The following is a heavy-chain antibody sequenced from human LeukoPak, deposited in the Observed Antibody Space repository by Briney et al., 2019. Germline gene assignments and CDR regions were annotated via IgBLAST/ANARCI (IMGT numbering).Heavy chain of an antibody. J-gene: IGHJ5*02. CDR2: IYYSGNT. V-gene: IGHV4-59*01. Sequence: PSETLSFTCTVSGGSISSYYWSWIRQPPGKGLEWIGYIYYSGNTNYNPSLKSRVTISVDTSKNQFSLKLSSVTAADTAMYYCARHLGYCSSTSCYSWFDPWGQGTLVTVSS. CDR3: ARHLGYCSSTSCYSWFDP. CDR1: GGSISSYY. D-gene: IGHD2-2*02.